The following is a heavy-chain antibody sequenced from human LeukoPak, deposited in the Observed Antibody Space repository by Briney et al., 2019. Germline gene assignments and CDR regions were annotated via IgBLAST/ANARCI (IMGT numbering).Heavy chain of an antibody. D-gene: IGHD6-19*01. CDR2: ISGSGGST. CDR1: GFTFSSYA. Sequence: GGSLRLSCAASGFTFSSYAMSWVRQAPGKGLEWVSAISGSGGSTYYADSVKGRFTISRDNSKNTLYLQMNSLRAEDAAVYYCARGGLRVAGLDAFDIWGQGTMVTVSS. CDR3: ARGGLRVAGLDAFDI. V-gene: IGHV3-23*01. J-gene: IGHJ3*02.